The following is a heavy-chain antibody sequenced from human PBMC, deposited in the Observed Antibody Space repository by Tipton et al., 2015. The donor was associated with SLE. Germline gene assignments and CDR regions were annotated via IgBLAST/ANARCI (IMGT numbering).Heavy chain of an antibody. CDR1: GFTFNTYS. J-gene: IGHJ4*02. D-gene: IGHD2-15*01. CDR3: AKGMGSYCSGGSCYHGFDY. Sequence: SLRLSCAASGFTFNTYSMNWVRQAPGKGLEWVSSISTSSYYIYYADSVKGRFTISRDNAKNSLYLQMNSLRAEDTAVYYCAKGMGSYCSGGSCYHGFDYWGQGTLVTVSS. CDR2: ISTSSYYI. V-gene: IGHV3-21*01.